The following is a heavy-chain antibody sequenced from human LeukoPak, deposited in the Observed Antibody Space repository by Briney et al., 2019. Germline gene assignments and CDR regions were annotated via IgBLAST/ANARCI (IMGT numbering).Heavy chain of an antibody. V-gene: IGHV3-74*01. CDR2: INSDGSWT. J-gene: IGHJ4*02. Sequence: QPGGSLRLSCAASGNYWMHWVRQAPGKGLVWVSHINSDGSWTSYADSVKGRFTISKDNAKNTVYLQMNSLRAEDTAVYYCAKGEKTRPFGGVIDYWGQGTLVTVSS. D-gene: IGHD3-16*02. CDR1: GNYW. CDR3: AKGEKTRPFGGVIDY.